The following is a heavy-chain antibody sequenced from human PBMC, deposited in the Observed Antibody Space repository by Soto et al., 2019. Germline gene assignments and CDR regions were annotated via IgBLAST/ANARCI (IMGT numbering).Heavy chain of an antibody. Sequence: PGGSLRLSCAASGFTFSSYWMSWVRQAPGKGLEWVANIKQDGSEKYYVDSVKGRFTISRDNAKNSLYLQMNSLRAEDTAVYYCARDGSCSSTSCYSDYYYGMDVWGQGTTVTVSS. CDR1: GFTFSSYW. J-gene: IGHJ6*02. CDR3: ARDGSCSSTSCYSDYYYGMDV. CDR2: IKQDGSEK. V-gene: IGHV3-7*01. D-gene: IGHD2-2*01.